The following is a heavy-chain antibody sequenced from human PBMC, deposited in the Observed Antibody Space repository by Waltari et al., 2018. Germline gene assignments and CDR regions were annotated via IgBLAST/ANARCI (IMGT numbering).Heavy chain of an antibody. CDR3: AIGAFDI. J-gene: IGHJ3*02. CDR1: GFTLSSYA. Sequence: EVKLLESGGGLVQPGGSLGRSCAASGFTLSSYAMSWVRQAPGKGLEWVSVIYSGGSTYYADSVKGRFTISRDNSKNTLYLQMNSLRAEDTAVYYCAIGAFDIWGQGTMVTVSS. V-gene: IGHV3-23*03. CDR2: IYSGGST. D-gene: IGHD3-10*01.